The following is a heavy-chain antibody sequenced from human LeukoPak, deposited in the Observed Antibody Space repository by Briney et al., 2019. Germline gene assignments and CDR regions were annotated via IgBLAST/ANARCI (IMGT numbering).Heavy chain of an antibody. Sequence: PGGSLRLSCAASGFTLSDYWVYWVRQAPGEGLVWLSRINGDGSGTSHADSVKGRFTISRDNSKNTLYLQMNSLRAEDTAVYYCAKDNIDYGDYVGLAFDIWGQGTMVTVSS. V-gene: IGHV3-74*01. CDR2: INGDGSGT. J-gene: IGHJ3*02. CDR1: GFTLSDYW. CDR3: AKDNIDYGDYVGLAFDI. D-gene: IGHD4-17*01.